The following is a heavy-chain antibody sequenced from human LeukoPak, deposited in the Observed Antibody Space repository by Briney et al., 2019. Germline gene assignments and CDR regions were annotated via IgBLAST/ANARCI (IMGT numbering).Heavy chain of an antibody. J-gene: IGHJ5*02. CDR1: GGTFSSYA. Sequence: ASVKVSCKASGGTFSSYAISWVRQAPGQGLEWMGRIIPILGIANYAQKFQGRVTITADKSTSTAYMELSSLRSEDTAVYYCARRPLDIVATIWENWFDPWGQGTLVTVSS. CDR3: ARRPLDIVATIWENWFDP. D-gene: IGHD5-12*01. V-gene: IGHV1-69*04. CDR2: IIPILGIA.